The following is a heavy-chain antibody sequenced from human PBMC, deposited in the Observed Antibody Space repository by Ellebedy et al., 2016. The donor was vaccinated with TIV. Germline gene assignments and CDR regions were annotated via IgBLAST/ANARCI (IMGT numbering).Heavy chain of an antibody. J-gene: IGHJ6*02. Sequence: SETLSLTCAVYGGSFSGFHWNWIRQPPGKGLEWIGEINHSGSTNYNPSLKSRVIISVDTSKNQFSLKLSSVTAADTAVYYCARGRGGYSSSPYGRYYGMDVWGQGTTVTVSS. V-gene: IGHV4-34*01. CDR2: INHSGST. CDR1: GGSFSGFH. D-gene: IGHD6-6*01. CDR3: ARGRGGYSSSPYGRYYGMDV.